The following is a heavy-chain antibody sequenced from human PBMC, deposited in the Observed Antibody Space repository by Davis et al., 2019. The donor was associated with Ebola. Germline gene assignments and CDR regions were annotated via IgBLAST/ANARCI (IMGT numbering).Heavy chain of an antibody. CDR3: ARVDDFWSGYYID. CDR1: GFTVSSNY. Sequence: GGSLRLSCAASGFTVSSNYMNWVRQAPGKGLEWVSYISSSSSTIYYADSVKGRFTISRDNAKNSLYLQMNSLRDEDTAVYYCARVDDFWSGYYIDWGQGTLVTVSS. J-gene: IGHJ4*02. V-gene: IGHV3-48*02. D-gene: IGHD3-3*01. CDR2: ISSSSSTI.